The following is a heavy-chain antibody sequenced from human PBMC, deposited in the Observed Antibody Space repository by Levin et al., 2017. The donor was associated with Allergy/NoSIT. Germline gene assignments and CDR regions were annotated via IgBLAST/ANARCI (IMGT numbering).Heavy chain of an antibody. CDR2: IKSKTDGGTT. CDR3: ATAAIGSCTGGACDAWYFDL. CDR1: GFTFTGAW. V-gene: IGHV3-15*07. Sequence: PGGSLRLSCAASGFTFTGAWMNWVRQAPGKGLEWVGRIKSKTDGGTTGYSAPEKGRFIISREDSKDTVFLQMNSLKTEDPAVYYCATAAIGSCTGGACDAWYFDLWGRGTLVTVSS. J-gene: IGHJ2*01. D-gene: IGHD2-8*02.